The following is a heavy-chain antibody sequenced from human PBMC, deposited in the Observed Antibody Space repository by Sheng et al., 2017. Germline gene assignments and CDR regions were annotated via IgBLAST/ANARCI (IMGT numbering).Heavy chain of an antibody. Sequence: EVQLVESGGGLVKPGGSLRLSCAASGFTFSAYSINWVRQAPGKGLEWVSSIGISSSYIYYADSVKGRFTISRDNAKNSLYLQMNSLRAEDTAVYYCARVARNFHDYGGKGFFDYWGQGTLVTVSS. CDR3: ARVARNFHDYGGKGFFDY. D-gene: IGHD4-17*01. CDR1: GFTFSAYS. J-gene: IGHJ4*02. V-gene: IGHV3-21*01. CDR2: IGISSSYI.